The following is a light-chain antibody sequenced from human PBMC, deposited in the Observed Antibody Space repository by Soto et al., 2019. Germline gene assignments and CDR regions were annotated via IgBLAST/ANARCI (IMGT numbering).Light chain of an antibody. CDR3: NSYTSRRTRV. V-gene: IGLV2-14*01. CDR2: EVD. CDR1: TSDVGGYNY. Sequence: QFVLTQPASVSGSPGQSITISCTGTTSDVGGYNYVSWYQQHPGKAPKLLIYEVDNRPSGVSNRFSGSKSGNTASLTISGLQAEDEAHYYCNSYTSRRTRVFGGGTKLTVL. J-gene: IGLJ3*02.